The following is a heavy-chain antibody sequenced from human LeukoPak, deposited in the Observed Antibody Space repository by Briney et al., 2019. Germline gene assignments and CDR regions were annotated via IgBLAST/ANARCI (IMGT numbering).Heavy chain of an antibody. D-gene: IGHD3-22*01. V-gene: IGHV4-34*01. CDR1: GGSFSGYY. CDR2: INHSGST. Sequence: SETLSLTCAVYGGSFSGYYWSWIRQPPGKGLERIGEINHSGSTNYNPSLKSRVTISVDTPKNQFSLKLSSVTAADTAVYYCARGGGGYIYWGQGTLVTVSS. CDR3: ARGGGGYIY. J-gene: IGHJ4*02.